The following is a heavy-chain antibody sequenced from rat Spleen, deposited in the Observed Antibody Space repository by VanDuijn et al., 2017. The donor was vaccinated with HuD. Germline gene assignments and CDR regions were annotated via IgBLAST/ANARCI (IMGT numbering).Heavy chain of an antibody. D-gene: IGHD4-3*01. CDR2: ITPTGSST. Sequence: EVQLVESGGGLVKPGRSLKLSCVASGFTFNNNWMTWIRQAPGKGLGWVASITPTGSSTYYPDSVRGPFTISRDNAKSILYPQMNSLWSEDTAPYYCTSEGFNSGLSHWFAYWGQGTLVTVSS. J-gene: IGHJ3*01. CDR3: TSEGFNSGLSHWFAY. V-gene: IGHV5-31*01. CDR1: GFTFNNNW.